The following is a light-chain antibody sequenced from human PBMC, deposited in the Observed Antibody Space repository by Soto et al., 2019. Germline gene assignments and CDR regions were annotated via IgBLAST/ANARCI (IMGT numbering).Light chain of an antibody. CDR1: QDIRIY. J-gene: IGKJ2*01. Sequence: DTQMTQSPSSLSASVGDRVTITCQASQDIRIYLDWYQQKPGKAPKLLIYDASKLETGVPSRFSGSGSGTAFIFTISSLQPEDFATYYCQQYDNFPYTFGQGTKLEIK. CDR2: DAS. CDR3: QQYDNFPYT. V-gene: IGKV1-33*01.